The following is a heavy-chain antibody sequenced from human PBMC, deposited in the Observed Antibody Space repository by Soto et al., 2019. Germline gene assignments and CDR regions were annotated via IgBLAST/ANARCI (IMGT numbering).Heavy chain of an antibody. D-gene: IGHD5-12*01. V-gene: IGHV3-33*01. Sequence: QVQLVESGGGVVQPGRSLRLSCAVSGFTFSNYSMHWVRQAPGKGLEWVAVIWPDGTNKNYADSVKGRFTISRDNSKNTLYLQMNSLRVEDTAMYFCASRRDGYNHPFDYWGQGTLVTVSS. CDR3: ASRRDGYNHPFDY. J-gene: IGHJ4*02. CDR1: GFTFSNYS. CDR2: IWPDGTNK.